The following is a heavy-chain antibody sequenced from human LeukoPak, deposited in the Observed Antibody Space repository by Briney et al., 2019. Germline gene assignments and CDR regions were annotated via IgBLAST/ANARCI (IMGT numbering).Heavy chain of an antibody. J-gene: IGHJ4*02. CDR1: GYPFTSYG. CDR3: ARGGPGLQFLDY. V-gene: IGHV1-2*02. Sequence: SVKVSCKTSGYPFTSYGISWVRQAPGQGLEWMGWINPSSGGTNYVQKFQGRVTMTRDTSISTAYMELSRLRSDDTAVYYCARGGPGLQFLDYWGQGTLVTVSS. CDR2: INPSSGGT. D-gene: IGHD2-21*02.